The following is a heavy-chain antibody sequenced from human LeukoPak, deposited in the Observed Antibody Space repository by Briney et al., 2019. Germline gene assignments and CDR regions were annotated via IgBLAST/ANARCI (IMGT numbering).Heavy chain of an antibody. V-gene: IGHV1-2*02. J-gene: IGHJ4*02. CDR3: ARFTFGGVIGEFDY. D-gene: IGHD3-16*01. CDR1: GYTVIGYY. CDR2: INPNTGDT. Sequence: ASVKVSCKASGYTVIGYYMHWVRQAPGQGFEWMGWINPNTGDTNYAQNFQGRVTMTRDTSISTAYMELSRLRSDDAAVYYCARFTFGGVIGEFDYWGQGSLVTVSS.